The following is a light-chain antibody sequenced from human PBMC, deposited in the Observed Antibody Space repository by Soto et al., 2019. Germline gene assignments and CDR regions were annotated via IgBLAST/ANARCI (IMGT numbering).Light chain of an antibody. V-gene: IGKV1-5*01. Sequence: QMTQSPSTLSATVGYRVTISCLASQSIDTRLAWYQQKPGKAPKLLMYDASTLESGVPPRFSGSGSGTEFTLTITGLQPDDFETYSCQHYDSFWSFGQGTKVDI. J-gene: IGKJ1*01. CDR2: DAS. CDR3: QHYDSFWS. CDR1: QSIDTR.